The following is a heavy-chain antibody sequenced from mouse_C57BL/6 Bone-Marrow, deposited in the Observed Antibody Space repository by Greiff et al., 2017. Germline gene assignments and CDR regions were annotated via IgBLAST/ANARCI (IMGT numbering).Heavy chain of an antibody. V-gene: IGHV1-54*01. D-gene: IGHD4-1*01. Sequence: QVQLQQSGAELVRPGTSVKVSCKASGYAFTNYLIEWVKQRPGQGLEWIGVINPGSGGTNYNEKFKGKATLTADKSSSTAYMQLSSLTSEDSAVYYCARSPNWDYAMDYWGQGTSVTVSS. J-gene: IGHJ4*01. CDR3: ARSPNWDYAMDY. CDR1: GYAFTNYL. CDR2: INPGSGGT.